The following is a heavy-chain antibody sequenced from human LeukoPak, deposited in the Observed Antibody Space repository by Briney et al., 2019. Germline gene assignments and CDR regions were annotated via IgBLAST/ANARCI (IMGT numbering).Heavy chain of an antibody. Sequence: PGRSLRLSCAASGFTFSSYAMHWVRQAPGKGREWVAVISYDGSNKYYADSVKGRFTISRDNAKNSLYLQMNSLTTEDTAVYHCAKDSLVSSGWSTGWVFDYWGQGTLVTVSS. CDR1: GFTFSSYA. V-gene: IGHV3-30-3*01. J-gene: IGHJ4*02. CDR2: ISYDGSNK. D-gene: IGHD6-19*01. CDR3: AKDSLVSSGWSTGWVFDY.